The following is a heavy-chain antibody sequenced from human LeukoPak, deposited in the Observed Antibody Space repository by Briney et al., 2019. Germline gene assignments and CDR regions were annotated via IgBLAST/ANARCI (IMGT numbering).Heavy chain of an antibody. CDR2: INHSGST. CDR1: GGSFSGYY. J-gene: IGHJ1*01. CDR3: ASTNGYEGRYFQH. Sequence: PSETLSLTCAVYGGSFSGYYWSWIRQPPGKGLEWIGEINHSGSTNYNPSLKSRVTISVDTSKNQFSLKLSSVTAADTAVYYCASTNGYEGRYFQHWGQGTLVTVSS. V-gene: IGHV4-34*01. D-gene: IGHD5-18*01.